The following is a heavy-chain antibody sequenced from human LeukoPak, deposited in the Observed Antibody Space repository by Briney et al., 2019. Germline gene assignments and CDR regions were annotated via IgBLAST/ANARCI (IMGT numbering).Heavy chain of an antibody. D-gene: IGHD3-9*01. J-gene: IGHJ4*02. CDR2: IYYSGST. Sequence: PSETLSLTCTVSGGSISSYYWSWIRQPPGKGLEWIGYIYYSGSTNYNPSLKSRVTISVDTSKNQFSLKLSSVTAADTAVYYCASPLRYFDWLPTDYWGQGTLVTVSS. CDR3: ASPLRYFDWLPTDY. V-gene: IGHV4-59*01. CDR1: GGSISSYY.